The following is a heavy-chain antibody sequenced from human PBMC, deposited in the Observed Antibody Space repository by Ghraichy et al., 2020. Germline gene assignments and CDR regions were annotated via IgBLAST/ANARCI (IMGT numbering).Heavy chain of an antibody. CDR1: GFTFSNYG. D-gene: IGHD5-18*01. Sequence: LSLTCAASGFTFSNYGMHWVRQAPGKGLEWVAVISYDEIHKYYADSVKGRFTISRDNAKNTLYLQMNSLRAEDTAIYYCAKGRFAAMVTGAFDYWGQGTLVTVSS. CDR3: AKGRFAAMVTGAFDY. CDR2: ISYDEIHK. J-gene: IGHJ4*02. V-gene: IGHV3-30*18.